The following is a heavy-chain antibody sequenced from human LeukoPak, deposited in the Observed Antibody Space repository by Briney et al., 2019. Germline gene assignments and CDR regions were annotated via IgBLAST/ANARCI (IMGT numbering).Heavy chain of an antibody. Sequence: RGSLRLSCAASGFTFSSYSMNWVRQAPGKGLEWVSSISSSSSYIYYADSVKGRFTISRDNAKNSLYLQMNSLRAEDTAVYYCARDMGGTAGKGDYWGQGTLVTVSS. J-gene: IGHJ4*02. D-gene: IGHD1-1*01. V-gene: IGHV3-21*01. CDR3: ARDMGGTAGKGDY. CDR2: ISSSSSYI. CDR1: GFTFSSYS.